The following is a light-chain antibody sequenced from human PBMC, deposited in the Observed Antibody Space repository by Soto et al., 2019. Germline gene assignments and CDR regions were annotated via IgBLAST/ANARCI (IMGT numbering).Light chain of an antibody. Sequence: IQMPQSPSFVSAYLGDRFVVSCLASQSVSTWLAWYQQKPGKAPKLLIYKASTLKSGVPSRFSGSGSGTDFTLTISSLQPEDCAIYFCQQANSFPITSGQGTRLEIK. CDR3: QQANSFPIT. CDR2: KAS. J-gene: IGKJ5*01. CDR1: QSVSTW. V-gene: IGKV1-12*01.